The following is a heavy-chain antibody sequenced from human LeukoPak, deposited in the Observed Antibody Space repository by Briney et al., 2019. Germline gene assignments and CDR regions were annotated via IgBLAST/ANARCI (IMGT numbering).Heavy chain of an antibody. D-gene: IGHD5-18*01. V-gene: IGHV3-49*04. CDR1: GFTFGDHA. Sequence: QPGRSLRLSCIGFGFTFGDHAMSWVRLAPGKGLEWVGFIRSKAYRGTTEYAASVSGRFTISREDSKSIAYLQMNSLKTEDTGVYYCTRGPIQLWIHNAMDVWGQGTTVIVSS. J-gene: IGHJ6*02. CDR3: TRGPIQLWIHNAMDV. CDR2: IRSKAYRGTT.